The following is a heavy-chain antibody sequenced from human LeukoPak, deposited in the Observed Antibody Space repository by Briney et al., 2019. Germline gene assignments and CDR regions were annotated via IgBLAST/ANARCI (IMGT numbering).Heavy chain of an antibody. J-gene: IGHJ4*02. Sequence: GESLKISCKGSGYSFTSYWIGWVRQTPGKGLEWMGIIYPGDSDTRYSPSFQGQVTISADKSISTAYLQWSSLKASDTAMYYCARRPGYYYGSGSYYKTYYFDYWGQGTLVTVSS. V-gene: IGHV5-51*01. CDR1: GYSFTSYW. CDR2: IYPGDSDT. D-gene: IGHD3-10*01. CDR3: ARRPGYYYGSGSYYKTYYFDY.